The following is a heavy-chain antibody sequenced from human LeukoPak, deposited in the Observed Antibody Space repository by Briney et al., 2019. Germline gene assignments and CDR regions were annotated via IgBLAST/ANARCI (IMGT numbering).Heavy chain of an antibody. CDR1: GGSISSYY. CDR3: ARSLPGAIGAADL. CDR2: IYYSGST. V-gene: IGHV4-59*01. J-gene: IGHJ5*02. Sequence: SETLSLTCTVSGGSISSYYWSWLRQPPGKGLEGLGYIYYSGSTNYNPSLKSRVTISVDTSKNQFSLKLSSVTAADTAVYYCARSLPGAIGAADLWGQGTLVTVSS. D-gene: IGHD6-13*01.